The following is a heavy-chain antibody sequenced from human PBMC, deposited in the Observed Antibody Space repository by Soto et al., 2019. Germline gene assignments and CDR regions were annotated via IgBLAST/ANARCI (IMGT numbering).Heavy chain of an antibody. CDR3: AKSCGGSSTSCTYYFGY. CDR1: GFTFSSYA. CDR2: ISGSGGST. D-gene: IGHD2-2*01. Sequence: EVQLLESGGGLVQPGGSLRLSCAASGFTFSSYAMSWVRQAPGKGLEWVSAISGSGGSTYYADSVKGRFTISRDNSKNTSYLQKNSLGAEDTAVYYWAKSCGGSSTSCTYYFGYWGQGTLVTVSA. J-gene: IGHJ4*02. V-gene: IGHV3-23*01.